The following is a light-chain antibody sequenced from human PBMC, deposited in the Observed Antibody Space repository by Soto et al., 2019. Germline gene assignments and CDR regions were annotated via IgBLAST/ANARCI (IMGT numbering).Light chain of an antibody. Sequence: EIVLTQSPGTLSLSPGERATLSCRASQSVSSSYLAWYQQKPGQATRLLIYGVSSRASGIPDSFSGSGSGTDFTLTISRLEPEDFAVYYCQQYGSSRTFGQGTKVDIK. CDR1: QSVSSSY. V-gene: IGKV3-20*01. J-gene: IGKJ1*01. CDR2: GVS. CDR3: QQYGSSRT.